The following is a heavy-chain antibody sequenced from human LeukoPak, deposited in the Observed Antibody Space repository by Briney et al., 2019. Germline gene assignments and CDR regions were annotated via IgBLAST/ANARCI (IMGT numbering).Heavy chain of an antibody. D-gene: IGHD2/OR15-2a*01. CDR1: GFTFSSYA. J-gene: IGHJ4*02. V-gene: IGHV3-23*01. Sequence: PGGSLRLSCAASGFTFSSYAMHWVRQAPGKGLEWVSAISGSGGNTYYADSVKGRFTISRDNSKNMLYLQMNSLRAEDTAVYYCAKSTAGFYSDWGQGTLVTVSS. CDR3: AKSTAGFYSD. CDR2: ISGSGGNT.